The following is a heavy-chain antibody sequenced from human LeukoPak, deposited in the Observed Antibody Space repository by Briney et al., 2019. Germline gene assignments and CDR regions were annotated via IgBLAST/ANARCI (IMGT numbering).Heavy chain of an antibody. Sequence: GASEKVSCKASGYTFTSYDINWVRQATGQGLEWMGWMNPNSGNTGYAQKFQGRVTMTRNTSISTAYMELSSLRSEDTAVYHCARAYEPEQLWLDDWGQGTLVTVSS. CDR3: ARAYEPEQLWLDD. V-gene: IGHV1-8*01. CDR2: MNPNSGNT. CDR1: GYTFTSYD. J-gene: IGHJ5*02. D-gene: IGHD5-18*01.